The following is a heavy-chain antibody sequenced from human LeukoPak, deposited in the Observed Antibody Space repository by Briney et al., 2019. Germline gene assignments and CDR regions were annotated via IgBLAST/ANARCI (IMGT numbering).Heavy chain of an antibody. CDR1: GFSFSTSG. CDR2: IKYDGGNE. V-gene: IGHV3-30*19. D-gene: IGHD7-27*01. Sequence: GGSLRLSCAASGFSFSTSGMYWIRQAPGKGLEWVAFIKYDGGNEYYADSVKGRFTISRDNYKNTVHLQMNSLRTEDTAMYYCVRDGAHWDLDYWGQGTLVTVSS. CDR3: VRDGAHWDLDY. J-gene: IGHJ4*02.